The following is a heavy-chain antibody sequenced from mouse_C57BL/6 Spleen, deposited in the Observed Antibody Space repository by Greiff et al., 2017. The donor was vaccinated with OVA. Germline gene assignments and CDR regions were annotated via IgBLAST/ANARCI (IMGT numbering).Heavy chain of an antibody. V-gene: IGHV5-12*01. CDR2: ISNGGGST. CDR1: GFTFSDYY. J-gene: IGHJ1*03. Sequence: EVQLVESGGGLVQPGGSLKLSCAASGFTFSDYYMYWVRQTPEKRLEWVAYISNGGGSTYYPDTVKGRFTISRDNAKNTLYLQMSRLKSEDTAMYYCARPYGSSYDWYFDVWGTGTTVTVSS. CDR3: ARPYGSSYDWYFDV. D-gene: IGHD1-1*01.